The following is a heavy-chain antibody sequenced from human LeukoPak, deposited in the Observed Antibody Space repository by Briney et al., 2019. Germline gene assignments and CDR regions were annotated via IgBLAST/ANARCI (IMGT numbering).Heavy chain of an antibody. CDR3: ARDSGIISGSFDY. Sequence: GSSVKVSCKASGGTFSSYAISWVRQAPGQGLEWMGIINPSGGSTSYAQKFQGRVTMTRDTSTSTVYMELSSLRSEDTAVYYCARDSGIISGSFDYWGQGTLVTVSS. CDR2: INPSGGST. CDR1: GGTFSSYA. D-gene: IGHD2-15*01. J-gene: IGHJ4*02. V-gene: IGHV1-46*01.